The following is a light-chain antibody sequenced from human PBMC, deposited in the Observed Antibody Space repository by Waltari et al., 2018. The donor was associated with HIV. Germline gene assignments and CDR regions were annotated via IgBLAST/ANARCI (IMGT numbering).Light chain of an antibody. CDR1: RIGTQS. J-gene: IGLJ2*01. CDR2: YDS. Sequence: YVLTPPPSVSVAPGKTATITCGGDRIGTQSVHWYQQKSGQAPRLIIYYDSDRPSGIPERFSGSNSGSTATLTISRVEAGDEADYYCEVWDETRNHVVFGGGTKLFAL. V-gene: IGLV3-21*04. CDR3: EVWDETRNHVV.